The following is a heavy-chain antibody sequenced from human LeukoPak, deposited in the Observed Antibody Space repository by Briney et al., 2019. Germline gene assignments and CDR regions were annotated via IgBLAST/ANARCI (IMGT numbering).Heavy chain of an antibody. V-gene: IGHV3-15*01. J-gene: IGHJ4*02. CDR1: GFTFSNAW. CDR3: ATGNGYSGRWDGDY. Sequence: KPGGSLRLSCAASGFTFSNAWMSWVRQAPGKGLEWVGRIKRKTAGGKPHSAAPVQGRFTISRDDSKTPLYLQMNSLTTEDTAVYYCATGNGYSGRWDGDYWGQGTLVTVSS. D-gene: IGHD6-13*01. CDR2: IKRKTAGGKP.